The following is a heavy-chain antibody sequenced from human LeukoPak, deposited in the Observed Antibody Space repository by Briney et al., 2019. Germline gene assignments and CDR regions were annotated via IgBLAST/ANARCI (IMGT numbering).Heavy chain of an antibody. CDR2: ISSSSSYI. CDR1: GFTFSSYS. V-gene: IGHV3-21*01. J-gene: IGHJ3*02. D-gene: IGHD2-2*01. CDR3: ALNGGWDIVVAPAAMNAFDI. Sequence: PGGSLRLSCAASGFTFSSYSMNWVRQAPGKGLEWVSSISSSSSYIYYADSVKGRFTISRDNAKNSLYLQMNSLRAEDTAVYYCALNGGWDIVVAPAAMNAFDIWGQGTMVTVSS.